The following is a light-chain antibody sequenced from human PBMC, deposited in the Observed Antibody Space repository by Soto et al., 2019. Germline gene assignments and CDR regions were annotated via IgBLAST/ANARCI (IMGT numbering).Light chain of an antibody. Sequence: EIVLTQSPGTLSLSPGERATLSCRASQSVGNIYFTWYQHKPGQPPRLLIYGASTRATGIPDRFSGGGSGTDFPPTISGLEPEDFAVDYCHQYTRTPYTFGQGTKVEIK. CDR1: QSVGNIY. J-gene: IGKJ2*01. V-gene: IGKV3-20*01. CDR2: GAS. CDR3: HQYTRTPYT.